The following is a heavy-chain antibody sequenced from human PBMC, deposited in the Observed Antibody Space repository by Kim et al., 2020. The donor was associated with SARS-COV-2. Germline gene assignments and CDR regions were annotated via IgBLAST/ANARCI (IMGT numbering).Heavy chain of an antibody. CDR2: SGAST. CDR3: AKRNGDY. Sequence: SGASTYYAHTVKGRFTISRDNSNNTLYRQMNSLRVEDTAVYYCAKRNGDYWGQGALVTVSS. V-gene: IGHV3-23*01. J-gene: IGHJ4*02. D-gene: IGHD2-8*01.